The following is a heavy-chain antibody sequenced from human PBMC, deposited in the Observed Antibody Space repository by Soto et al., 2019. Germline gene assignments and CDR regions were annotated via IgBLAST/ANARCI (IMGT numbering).Heavy chain of an antibody. CDR3: ARGPTEGGSMDV. CDR2: IYPGDSDT. Sequence: GESLQISFKGSGYSFSTYLISWVRQMPVKGLEWMGIIYPGDSDTRYSLSLQGQVTISADKSISTAYLQWSSLKASDTAIYYCARGPTEGGSMDVCGGGTKLPVCS. V-gene: IGHV5-51*01. D-gene: IGHD3-16*01. J-gene: IGHJ6*03. CDR1: GYSFSTYL.